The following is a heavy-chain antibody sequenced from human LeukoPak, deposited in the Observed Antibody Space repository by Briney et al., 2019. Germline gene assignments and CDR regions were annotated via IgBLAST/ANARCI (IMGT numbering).Heavy chain of an antibody. Sequence: SETLSLTCSGSGGSISGYYWTWLRQPAGKGLEWIGRVYTSGSTHYNPSLKTRLTMSVDTSKNQFSLKLSSVTAADTAVYYCARLITGTTTAFDIWGQGTMVTVPS. V-gene: IGHV4-4*07. D-gene: IGHD1-7*01. CDR2: VYTSGST. CDR1: GGSISGYY. CDR3: ARLITGTTTAFDI. J-gene: IGHJ3*02.